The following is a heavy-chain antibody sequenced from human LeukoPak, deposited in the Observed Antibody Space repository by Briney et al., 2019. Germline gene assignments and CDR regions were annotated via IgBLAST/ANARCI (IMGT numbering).Heavy chain of an antibody. D-gene: IGHD3-9*01. CDR3: ARVQLIRYFDWPFYDAFDI. Sequence: SETLSLTCAVYGGSFSGYYWSWIRQPPGKGLEWIGSINHSGSYIYNPSLKSRVTISEDTSKNHFSLKLSSVSAANTAVYYCARVQLIRYFDWPFYDAFDIWGQGTMVTVSS. CDR1: GGSFSGYY. V-gene: IGHV4-34*01. J-gene: IGHJ3*02. CDR2: INHSGSY.